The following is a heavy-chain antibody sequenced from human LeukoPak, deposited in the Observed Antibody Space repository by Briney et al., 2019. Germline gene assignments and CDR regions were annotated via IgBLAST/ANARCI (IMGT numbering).Heavy chain of an antibody. J-gene: IGHJ5*02. CDR3: AKGGYASCFDP. CDR1: GFTFSEHC. V-gene: IGHV3-23*05. D-gene: IGHD2-15*01. Sequence: PGGSLRLSCEASGFTFSEHCMSWVRQAPGKGLEWVSTIKRDGSNTYYTDSVEGRFTISRDNSKNTLYLEMNTLRAEDTAVYYCAKGGYASCFDPWGQGTQVTVSS. CDR2: IKRDGSNT.